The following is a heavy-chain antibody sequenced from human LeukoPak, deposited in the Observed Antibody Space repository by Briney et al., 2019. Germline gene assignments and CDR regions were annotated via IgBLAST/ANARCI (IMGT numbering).Heavy chain of an antibody. CDR3: ARDRYYYDSSGTRWFDS. V-gene: IGHV4-4*02. Sequence: PSETLSLTCAVSGGSISSSNWWSWVRQPPGKGLEWIGEIYHSGSTNYNPSLKSRVTISVDTSKNQFSLKLSSVTAADTAVYYCARDRYYYDSSGTRWFDSWGQGTLVTVSS. D-gene: IGHD3-22*01. CDR2: IYHSGST. CDR1: GGSISSSNW. J-gene: IGHJ5*01.